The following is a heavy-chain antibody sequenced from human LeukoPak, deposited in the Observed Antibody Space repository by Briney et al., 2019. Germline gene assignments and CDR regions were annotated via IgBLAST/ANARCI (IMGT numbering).Heavy chain of an antibody. CDR1: GFTFSSYA. CDR3: ARDLGIGSPTFDY. D-gene: IGHD1-26*01. CDR2: ISSSGSTI. Sequence: GGSLRLSCAASGFTFSSYAMSWVRQAPGKGLEWVSYISSSGSTIYYADSVKGRFTISRDNAKNSLYLQMNSLRAEDTAVYYCARDLGIGSPTFDYWGQGTLVTVSS. J-gene: IGHJ4*02. V-gene: IGHV3-48*04.